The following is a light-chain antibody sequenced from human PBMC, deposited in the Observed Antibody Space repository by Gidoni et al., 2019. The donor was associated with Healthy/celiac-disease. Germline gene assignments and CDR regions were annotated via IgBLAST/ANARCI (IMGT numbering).Light chain of an antibody. J-gene: IGKJ1*01. CDR2: GAS. CDR1: QSVSSSY. V-gene: IGKV3-20*01. Sequence: IVLTQSPGNLSLSPGERATLSCRASQSVSSSYLAWYQQKPGQDPRLLIYGASSRATGIPDRFSGSGSGTDFTLTISRLEPEDFAVYYCQQYGSSPGTFGQGTKVEIK. CDR3: QQYGSSPGT.